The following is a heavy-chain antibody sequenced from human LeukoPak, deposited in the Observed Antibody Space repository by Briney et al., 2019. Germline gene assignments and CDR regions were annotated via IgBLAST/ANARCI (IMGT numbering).Heavy chain of an antibody. J-gene: IGHJ3*02. D-gene: IGHD2/OR15-2a*01. V-gene: IGHV3-74*01. CDR3: ARGGTFHAFDI. Sequence: GGSLRLSCAASGFTFGSYWMYWVRQAPEKGLVCISRVNNDGTGTIYADSVKGRFTISRDNAKNTVFLQLNSLRTEDTAVYYCARGGTFHAFDIWGQGTMVTVSS. CDR1: GFTFGSYW. CDR2: VNNDGTGT.